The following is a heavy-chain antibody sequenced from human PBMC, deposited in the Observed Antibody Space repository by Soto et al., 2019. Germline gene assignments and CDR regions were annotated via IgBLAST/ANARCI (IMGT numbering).Heavy chain of an antibody. D-gene: IGHD6-13*01. J-gene: IGHJ4*02. CDR2: VNTYNGNP. CDR1: GYTFTNYA. Sequence: QVQLVQSGGELKKPGASVKVSCKASGYTFTNYAISWVRQSPGRGLEWMGWVNTYNGNPNYAQIFQGRVTMTTDTSTGTAYMELRSLKSDDSAIYYCARDSQYSTIWQRCDSCGQGTLVTVSS. V-gene: IGHV1-18*01. CDR3: ARDSQYSTIWQRCDS.